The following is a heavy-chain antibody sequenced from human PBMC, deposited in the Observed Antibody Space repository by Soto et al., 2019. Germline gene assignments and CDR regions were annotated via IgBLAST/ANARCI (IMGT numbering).Heavy chain of an antibody. V-gene: IGHV1-69*02. CDR3: AGGYCSGGSCYSPRYNWFDP. CDR1: GDTSSTYS. Sequence: QVQLVQSGAEVKKTGSSVKVSCKASGDTSSTYSINWVRQAPGQGLEWVGRIIPILALTNYAQRFQGRVTITANKTTSKVYMELGSLRSEGTGVYYWAGGYCSGGSCYSPRYNWFDPWGQGTRVTVSS. CDR2: IIPILALT. D-gene: IGHD2-15*01. J-gene: IGHJ5*02.